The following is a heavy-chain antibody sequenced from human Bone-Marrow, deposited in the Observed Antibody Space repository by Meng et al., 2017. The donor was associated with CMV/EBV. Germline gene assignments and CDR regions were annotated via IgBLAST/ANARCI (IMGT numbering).Heavy chain of an antibody. D-gene: IGHD1-26*01. CDR2: INPNSGGT. J-gene: IGHJ3*02. CDR3: ARDYSGSFMDAFDI. CDR1: GYTFTGYY. Sequence: ASVKVSCKASGYTFTGYYMHWVRQAPGQGLEWMGWINPNSGGTNYAQKFQGRVTMTRDTSISTAYMELSRLRSDDTAVYYCARDYSGSFMDAFDIWGQGKMVNVAS. V-gene: IGHV1-2*02.